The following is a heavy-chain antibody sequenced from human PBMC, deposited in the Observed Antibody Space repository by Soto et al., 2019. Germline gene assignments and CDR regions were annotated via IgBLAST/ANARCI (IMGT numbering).Heavy chain of an antibody. CDR2: LGGGNDV. V-gene: IGHV3-23*01. Sequence: VQLLESGGGLVQPGGSLRLSCEASGFTFSNYAMSWVRQAPGEGPEWVSTLGGGNDVFYADSVKGRFTISRDDSRNTLYLRMDNLRVEDTAIYFCAKDSVSHNGIYDAFDIWGQGTVVTGSS. D-gene: IGHD3-3*02. CDR1: GFTFSNYA. CDR3: AKDSVSHNGIYDAFDI. J-gene: IGHJ3*02.